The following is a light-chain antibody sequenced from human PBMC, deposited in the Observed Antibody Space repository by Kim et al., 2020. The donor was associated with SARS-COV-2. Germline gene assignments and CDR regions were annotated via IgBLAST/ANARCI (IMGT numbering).Light chain of an antibody. V-gene: IGKV1-5*01. CDR3: QQYSAYPWA. CDR1: QNLNRW. J-gene: IGKJ1*01. Sequence: DIQVTQSPSTLSASVGDRITITCRASQNLNRWLAWYQQKPGQAPKLLIYDASSLQSGVPSRFSGSESGTEFTLTISGLQPEDFATYYCQQYSAYPWAFGQGTKVDIK. CDR2: DAS.